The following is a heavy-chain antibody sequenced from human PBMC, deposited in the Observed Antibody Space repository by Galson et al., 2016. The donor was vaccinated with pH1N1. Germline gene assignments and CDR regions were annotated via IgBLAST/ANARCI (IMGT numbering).Heavy chain of an antibody. CDR2: IYWDDDI. Sequence: PALVKPTQTLTLTCRFSGFSVSTSGVGVAWIRQPPGKTLEWLALIYWDDDIRHNPSIKSRLTITKDTDKNQVVLTITNMDPVDTATYYCAHREVTITNAFDVWGQGTLVTVSS. CDR1: GFSVSTSGVG. D-gene: IGHD2-21*02. V-gene: IGHV2-5*02. CDR3: AHREVTITNAFDV. J-gene: IGHJ3*01.